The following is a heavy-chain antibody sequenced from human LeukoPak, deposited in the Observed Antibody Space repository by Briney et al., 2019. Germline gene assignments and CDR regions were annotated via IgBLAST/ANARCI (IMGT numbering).Heavy chain of an antibody. D-gene: IGHD5-12*01. V-gene: IGHV3-30*04. CDR3: ARDKGGYDSDAFDI. Sequence: PGGSLRLSCAASGFTFSSYAMHWVRQAPGKGLEWVAIISYDGSNKYYADSVKGRFTISRDNSKTTLYLQMNSLRAEDTAVYYCARDKGGYDSDAFDIWGQGTMVTVSS. CDR1: GFTFSSYA. J-gene: IGHJ3*02. CDR2: ISYDGSNK.